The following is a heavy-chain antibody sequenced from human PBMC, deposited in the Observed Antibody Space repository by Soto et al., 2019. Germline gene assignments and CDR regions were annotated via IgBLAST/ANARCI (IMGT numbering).Heavy chain of an antibody. D-gene: IGHD6-13*01. CDR2: IIPIFGTA. V-gene: IGHV1-69*01. Sequence: QVQLVQSGAEVKKPGSSVKVSCKTSGGTFSSYAISWVRQAPGQGLEWMGGIIPIFGTANYAQKFQGRVTVSADESTSTAYMELSSLRSEDTAVYYCARVEYRAAADPWFDPWGQGTLVTVSS. CDR1: GGTFSSYA. J-gene: IGHJ5*02. CDR3: ARVEYRAAADPWFDP.